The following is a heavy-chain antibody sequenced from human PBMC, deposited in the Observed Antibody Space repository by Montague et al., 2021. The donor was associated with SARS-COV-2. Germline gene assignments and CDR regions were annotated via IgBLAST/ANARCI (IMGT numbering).Heavy chain of an antibody. CDR3: ARLGDGVVPSPILGVGPYYSYYYMDV. J-gene: IGHJ6*03. V-gene: IGHV4-34*01. CDR1: GGSFSTYS. Sequence: ETLSFTCAVHGGSFSTYSWNWIRQPPGKGLEWIGEIHHGGSTNYNPSLKSRVAISADTSKNQFSLKLTSVAAADTAVYYCARLGDGVVPSPILGVGPYYSYYYMDVWGKGTTVTVSS. D-gene: IGHD3-10*01. CDR2: IHHGGST.